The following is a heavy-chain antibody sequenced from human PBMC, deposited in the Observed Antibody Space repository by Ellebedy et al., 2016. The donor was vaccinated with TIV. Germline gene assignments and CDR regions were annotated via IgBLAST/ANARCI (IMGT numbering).Heavy chain of an antibody. CDR2: IIPIFGTA. V-gene: IGHV1-69*13. D-gene: IGHD6-19*01. J-gene: IGHJ4*02. CDR1: GGTFSSCA. CDR3: ASGEQWLAPAY. Sequence: AASVKVSCKASGGTFSSCAISWVRQAPGQGLEWMGGIIPIFGTANYAQKFQGRVTITADESTSTAYMELSSLRSEDTALYYCASGEQWLAPAYWGQGTLVTVSS.